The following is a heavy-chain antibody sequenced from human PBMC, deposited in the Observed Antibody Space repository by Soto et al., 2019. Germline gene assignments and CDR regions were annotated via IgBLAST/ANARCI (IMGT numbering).Heavy chain of an antibody. V-gene: IGHV4-39*01. CDR2: LYYSGST. CDR1: GGSISSSSYY. D-gene: IGHD3-22*01. J-gene: IGHJ4*02. CDR3: VGSGYSPFDY. Sequence: PSETLSLTCTVSGGSISSSSYYWGWIRQPPGKGLEWIGSLYYSGSTYYNPSLKSRVTISVDTSKNQFSLKLRSVTAADTAVYYCVGSGYSPFDYWGQGTLVTVSS.